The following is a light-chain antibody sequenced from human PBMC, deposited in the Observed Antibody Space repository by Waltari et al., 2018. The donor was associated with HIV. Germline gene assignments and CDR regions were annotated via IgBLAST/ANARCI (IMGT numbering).Light chain of an antibody. CDR2: GAS. CDR3: QQYNNWPPYT. J-gene: IGKJ2*01. V-gene: IGKV3-15*01. CDR1: QSVNSH. Sequence: EVVMTQSPVTLSVSRGERVTLSCRASQSVNSHLAWYQHKPGQVPRTLLYGASTRATGIPARFSGSGSGTEFSLTISSLQSEDFAVYYCQQYNNWPPYTFGQGTKLEIK.